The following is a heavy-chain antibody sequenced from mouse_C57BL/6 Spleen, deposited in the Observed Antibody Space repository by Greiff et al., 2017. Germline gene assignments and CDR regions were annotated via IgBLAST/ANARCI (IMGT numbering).Heavy chain of an antibody. J-gene: IGHJ3*01. Sequence: EVQLQQSGPELVKPGASVKISCKASGYTFTDYYMNWVKQSHGKSLEWIGDINPNNGGTSYNQKFKGKATLTVDKSSSTAYMELRSLTSEDSAVYYCARDPLLLHWGQGTLVTVSA. CDR3: ARDPLLLH. CDR2: INPNNGGT. CDR1: GYTFTDYY. D-gene: IGHD1-1*01. V-gene: IGHV1-26*01.